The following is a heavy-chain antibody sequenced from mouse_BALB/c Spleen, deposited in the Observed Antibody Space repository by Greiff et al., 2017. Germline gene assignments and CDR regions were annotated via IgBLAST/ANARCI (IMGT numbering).Heavy chain of an antibody. CDR1: GYTFTSYW. V-gene: IGHV1-7*01. J-gene: IGHJ2*01. D-gene: IGHD3-2*01. CDR2: INPSTGYT. CDR3: ARGEDSSGGGGRVYFDY. Sequence: QVQLKESGAELAKPGASVKMSCKASGYTFTSYWMHWVKQRPGQGLEWIGYINPSTGYTEYNQKFKDKATLTADKSSSTAYMQLSSLTSEDSAVYYCARGEDSSGGGGRVYFDYWGQGTTLTVSS.